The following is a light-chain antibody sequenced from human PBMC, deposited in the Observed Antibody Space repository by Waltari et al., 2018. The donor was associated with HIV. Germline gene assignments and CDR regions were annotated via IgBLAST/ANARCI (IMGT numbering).Light chain of an antibody. J-gene: IGLJ1*01. CDR3: GTWNSTLSVFV. V-gene: IGLV1-51*01. Sequence: QSVLTQAPSVSAAPGQRVTISCSADTSTLERNSLSWYQLFPGTSPKLLIYDSHKRPSGIPDRFSGSKSGSSAALVITGLLTGDEADYFCGTWNSTLSVFVFGDGTKVTV. CDR2: DSH. CDR1: TSTLERNS.